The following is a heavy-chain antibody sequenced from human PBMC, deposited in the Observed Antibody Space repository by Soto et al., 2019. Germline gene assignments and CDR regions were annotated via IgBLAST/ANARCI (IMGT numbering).Heavy chain of an antibody. CDR2: TYYRSKWYN. D-gene: IGHD1-1*01. CDR1: GDSVSSNSAA. J-gene: IGHJ3*02. V-gene: IGHV6-1*01. Sequence: PAQTLSLTCAISGDSVSSNSAAWNWIRQSPSRGLEWLGRTYYRSKWYNDYAVSVKSRITINPDTSKNQFSLQLNSVTPEDTAVYYCAREPYFNPNSFDAFDIWGQGTMVTVSS. CDR3: AREPYFNPNSFDAFDI.